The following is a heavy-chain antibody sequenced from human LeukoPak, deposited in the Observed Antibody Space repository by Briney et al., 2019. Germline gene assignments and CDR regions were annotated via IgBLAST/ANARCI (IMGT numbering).Heavy chain of an antibody. CDR2: MNQDGSAK. J-gene: IGHJ6*02. V-gene: IGHV3-7*01. CDR3: ATYTHWVAGDV. D-gene: IGHD3-16*01. CDR1: GFTFSDSW. Sequence: PGGSLRLSCAASGFTFSDSWMSWVRQAPGKGLEWVANMNQDGSAKGYVDSVKGLFTISRDNARNSLYLQMSSLRPEDTAVYYCATYTHWVAGDVWGQGTTVTVSS.